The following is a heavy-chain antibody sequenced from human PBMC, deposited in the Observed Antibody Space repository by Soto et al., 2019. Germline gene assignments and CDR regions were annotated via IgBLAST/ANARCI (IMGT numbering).Heavy chain of an antibody. CDR1: GGSISSSSNH. J-gene: IGHJ5*02. CDR2: IYYSENT. Sequence: SETLSLTCTVSGGSISSSSNHWGWIRQPPGKGLEWIGNIYYSENTYYNLSLKSRVTISVDTSKNQFSLKLSSVTAADTAVYYCASSPKTVATTWLRDNWFDPWGQGTLVTVSS. D-gene: IGHD5-12*01. CDR3: ASSPKTVATTWLRDNWFDP. V-gene: IGHV4-39*07.